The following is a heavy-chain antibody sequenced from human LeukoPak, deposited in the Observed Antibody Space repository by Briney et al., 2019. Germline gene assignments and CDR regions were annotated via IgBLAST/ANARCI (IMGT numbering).Heavy chain of an antibody. CDR3: ARDRQQLGPIDY. Sequence: GGSLRLSCATSGFSFSTFTMNWVRQAPGRGLECVSYISRTSTTIYYADSVKGRFTISRDNAKNSLYLQMNSLRAEDTAVYYCARDRQQLGPIDYWGQGTLVTVSS. V-gene: IGHV3-48*04. CDR2: ISRTSTTI. CDR1: GFSFSTFT. J-gene: IGHJ4*02. D-gene: IGHD6-6*01.